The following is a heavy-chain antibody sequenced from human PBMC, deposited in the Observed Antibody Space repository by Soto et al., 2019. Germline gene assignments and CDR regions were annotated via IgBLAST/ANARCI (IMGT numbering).Heavy chain of an antibody. V-gene: IGHV4-61*01. Sequence: SETLSLTCTVSGGSVSSGSYYWSWIRQPPGKGLEWFGYIYYSGSTNYNPSPKSRVTISVDTSKNKFSLRLSSVTAADTAVYYCARVTAAGPYNWFDPWGQGTLVTVSS. J-gene: IGHJ5*02. D-gene: IGHD6-13*01. CDR1: GGSVSSGSYY. CDR2: IYYSGST. CDR3: ARVTAAGPYNWFDP.